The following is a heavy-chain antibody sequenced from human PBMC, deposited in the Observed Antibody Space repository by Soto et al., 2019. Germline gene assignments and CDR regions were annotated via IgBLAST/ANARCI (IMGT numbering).Heavy chain of an antibody. CDR1: GFTFSSSR. CDR3: ARVKWLRFDAFNI. J-gene: IGHJ3*02. Sequence: GSLRLSCAASGFTFSSSRMSWVRQAPGKGLEWVASIHQDGSEIDYVDSVKGRFTISRDNAKSSLSLQMNSLRVEDTAVYYCARVKWLRFDAFNIWGQGTMVTVSS. V-gene: IGHV3-7*03. CDR2: IHQDGSEI. D-gene: IGHD5-12*01.